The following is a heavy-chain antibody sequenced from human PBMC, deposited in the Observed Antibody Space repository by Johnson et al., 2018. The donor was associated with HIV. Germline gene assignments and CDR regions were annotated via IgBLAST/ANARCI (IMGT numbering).Heavy chain of an antibody. CDR1: GFTFSAYW. V-gene: IGHV3-7*01. Sequence: VQLVESGGALVQPGGSLRLSCVASGFTFSAYWMSWVRQAPGKGLEWVANIKQDGSEKYYVDSVKGRFTISRDNAKNSLYLQMNSLRAEDTAVYYCAKASNYYDSSRHAFDIWGQGTMVTVSS. J-gene: IGHJ3*02. CDR3: AKASNYYDSSRHAFDI. CDR2: IKQDGSEK. D-gene: IGHD3-22*01.